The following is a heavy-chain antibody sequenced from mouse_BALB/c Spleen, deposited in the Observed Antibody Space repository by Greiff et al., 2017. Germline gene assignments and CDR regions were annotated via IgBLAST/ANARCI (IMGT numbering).Heavy chain of an antibody. D-gene: IGHD2-4*01. V-gene: IGHV1-62-2*01. Sequence: QVQLQQSGAELVKPGASVKLSCKASGYTFTEYIIHWVKQRSGQGLGWIGWFYPGSGSIKYNEKFKDKATLTADKSSSTVYMELSRLTSEDSAVYFCARHEAPYDYDPPAMDYWGQGTSVTVSS. CDR2: FYPGSGSI. J-gene: IGHJ4*01. CDR3: ARHEAPYDYDPPAMDY. CDR1: GYTFTEYI.